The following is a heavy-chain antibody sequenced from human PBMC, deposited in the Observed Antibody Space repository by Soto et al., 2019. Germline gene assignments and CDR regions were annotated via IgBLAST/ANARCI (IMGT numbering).Heavy chain of an antibody. CDR2: IIPIFGTA. D-gene: IGHD3-16*01. Sequence: QVQLVQSGAEVKKPGSSVKVACKASVGTFSSFAISWVRQAPGQGVEWLGGIIPIFGTANYAQRFQGRVTITADESTRTANMELSSLRSEDTGVDYCARWEPAGANPFGAFEIWGQGTRFTVSS. V-gene: IGHV1-69*01. CDR1: VGTFSSFA. CDR3: ARWEPAGANPFGAFEI. J-gene: IGHJ3*02.